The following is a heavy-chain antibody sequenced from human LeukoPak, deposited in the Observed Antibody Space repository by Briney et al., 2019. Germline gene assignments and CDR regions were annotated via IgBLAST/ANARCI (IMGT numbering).Heavy chain of an antibody. CDR3: ARVVGCGGDCYSGISDY. CDR1: GYTFTSYA. D-gene: IGHD2-21*02. CDR2: INTNTGNP. J-gene: IGHJ4*02. Sequence: ASVKVSCKASGYTFTSYAMNWVRQAPGQGLEWMGWINTNTGNPTYAQGFTGRFVFTLDTSVSTAYLQISSLKAEDTAVYYCARVVGCGGDCYSGISDYWGQGTLVTVSS. V-gene: IGHV7-4-1*02.